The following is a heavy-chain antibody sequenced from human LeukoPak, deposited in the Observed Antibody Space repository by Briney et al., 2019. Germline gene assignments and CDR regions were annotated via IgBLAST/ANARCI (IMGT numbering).Heavy chain of an antibody. Sequence: GVSVSLSCAVYAFTASGKYMRWVRQAPGGGLEWVFLINSGGNTFYADSVKGRFTISRDNSKNTLYLQMNSLRAEDTAVYYCARRAGGYSHPYDFWGQGILVTVSS. J-gene: IGHJ4*02. V-gene: IGHV3-53*01. CDR1: AFTASGKY. CDR2: INSGGNT. D-gene: IGHD4-23*01. CDR3: ARRAGGYSHPYDF.